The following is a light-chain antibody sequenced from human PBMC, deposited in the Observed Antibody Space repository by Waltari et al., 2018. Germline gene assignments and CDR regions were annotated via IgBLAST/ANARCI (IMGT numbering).Light chain of an antibody. J-gene: IGLJ2*01. CDR2: GKN. CDR3: NSRDSSGNPVV. CDR1: SLRSYY. V-gene: IGLV3-19*01. Sequence: SSELTQDPAVSVALGQTVRITCQGDSLRSYYASWYQQTPGQAPVLVIYGKNNRPSGTPDRFSGSSSGNTASLTITGAQAEDEADYYCNSRDSSGNPVVFGGGTKLTVL.